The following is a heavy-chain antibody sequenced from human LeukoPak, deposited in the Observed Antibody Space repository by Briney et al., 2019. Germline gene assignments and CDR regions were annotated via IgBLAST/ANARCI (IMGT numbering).Heavy chain of an antibody. D-gene: IGHD3-10*01. CDR1: GFTFSSYA. J-gene: IGHJ2*01. CDR3: AKDNLYYYGSGTSGWYFDL. CDR2: ISYDETNK. Sequence: GRSLRLSCAASGFTFSSYAMYWVRQAPGKGLEWVAVISYDETNKYYADSVKGRFTISRDNSKNTLYLQMNSLRAEDTAVYYCAKDNLYYYGSGTSGWYFDLWGRGTLVTVSS. V-gene: IGHV3-30*04.